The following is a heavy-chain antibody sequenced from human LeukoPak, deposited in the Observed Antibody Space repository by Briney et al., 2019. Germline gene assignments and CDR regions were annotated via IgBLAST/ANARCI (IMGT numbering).Heavy chain of an antibody. Sequence: KPSETLSLTCTVSGYSINNNYYWDWIRQPPGKGLEWIGEINHSGSTNYNPSLKSRVTISVDTSKNQFSLKLSSVTAADTAVYYCARVVPIVVVVAATYNNYYYYMDVWGKGTTVTVSS. J-gene: IGHJ6*03. V-gene: IGHV4-38-2*02. CDR2: INHSGST. CDR3: ARVVPIVVVVAATYNNYYYYMDV. D-gene: IGHD2-15*01. CDR1: GYSINNNYY.